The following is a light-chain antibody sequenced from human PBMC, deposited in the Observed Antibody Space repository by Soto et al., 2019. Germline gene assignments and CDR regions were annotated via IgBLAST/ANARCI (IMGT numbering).Light chain of an antibody. Sequence: DIQMTQSPSTLSASVGDRVIITCRASQSVSSWLAWYQHKPGKAPKLLIYKASRLDSGVPSRFSGSGSGTEFTLTINSLQPDDFATYYCQQHKTYPVTFGPGTRLEVK. CDR1: QSVSSW. J-gene: IGKJ5*01. CDR2: KAS. CDR3: QQHKTYPVT. V-gene: IGKV1-5*03.